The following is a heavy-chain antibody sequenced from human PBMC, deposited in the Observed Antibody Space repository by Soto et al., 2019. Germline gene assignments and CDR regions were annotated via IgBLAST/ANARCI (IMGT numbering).Heavy chain of an antibody. Sequence: KTSETLSLTCTVSGGSISSGGYYWSWIRQHPGKGLEWIGYIYYSGSTYYNPSLKSRVTISVDTSKNQFSLKLSSVTAADTAVYYCASLFSEREVAPPYGALAFDIWRQGTMVTVSS. J-gene: IGHJ3*02. CDR3: ASLFSEREVAPPYGALAFDI. V-gene: IGHV4-31*03. CDR2: IYYSGST. CDR1: GGSISSGGYY. D-gene: IGHD1-1*01.